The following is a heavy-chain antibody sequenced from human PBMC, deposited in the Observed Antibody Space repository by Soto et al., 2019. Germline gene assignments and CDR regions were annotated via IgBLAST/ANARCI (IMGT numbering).Heavy chain of an antibody. V-gene: IGHV5-10-1*01. CDR1: GYSFTSYW. Sequence: GESLKISCKGSGYSFTSYWISWVRQMPGKGLEWMGRIDPSDSYTNYSPSFKGHVTISADKSISTAYLQWSSLKASDTVMYYCARLSGDPGYYYYGMDVWGQGTTVTVSS. CDR2: IDPSDSYT. J-gene: IGHJ6*02. CDR3: ARLSGDPGYYYYGMDV. D-gene: IGHD1-26*01.